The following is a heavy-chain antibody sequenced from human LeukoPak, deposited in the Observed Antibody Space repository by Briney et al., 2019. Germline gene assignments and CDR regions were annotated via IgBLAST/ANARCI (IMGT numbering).Heavy chain of an antibody. CDR3: ARGGRSSSSVPDY. V-gene: IGHV3-30-3*01. CDR2: ISYDGSNK. D-gene: IGHD6-13*01. CDR1: GFTFSSHA. J-gene: IGHJ4*02. Sequence: PGGSLRLSCGASGFTFSSHAMHWVRQAPGKGLEWVAVISYDGSNKYYADSVKGRFTISRDNSKNTLYLQMNSLRAEDTAVYYCARGGRSSSSVPDYWGQGTLVTVSS.